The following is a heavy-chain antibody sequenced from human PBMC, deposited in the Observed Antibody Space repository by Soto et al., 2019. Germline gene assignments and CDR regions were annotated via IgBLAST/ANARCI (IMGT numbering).Heavy chain of an antibody. CDR3: ARTRRGYYFDY. D-gene: IGHD2-2*01. V-gene: IGHV4-59*01. J-gene: IGHJ4*02. Sequence: QVQLQESGPGLVKPSETLSLTCTVSGGSISSYYWSWIRQPPGKGLEWIGYIYYSGSTNYNPSLKSRVTISVDTSKNQFSLKLSSVTAADAAVYYCARTRRGYYFDYWGQGTLFTVSS. CDR2: IYYSGST. CDR1: GGSISSYY.